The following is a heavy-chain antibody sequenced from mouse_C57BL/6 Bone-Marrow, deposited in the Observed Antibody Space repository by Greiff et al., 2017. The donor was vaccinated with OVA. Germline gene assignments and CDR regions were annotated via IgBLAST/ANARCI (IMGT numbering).Heavy chain of an antibody. J-gene: IGHJ4*01. Sequence: QVQLQQSGPGLVQPSQSLSITCTVSGFSLTSYGVHWVRQSPGKGLEWLGVIWRGGSTDYNAAFMSRLSITNDNSKSQVFFKMNSLQADDTAIYYCATYDYDDAMDYWGQGTSVTVSS. CDR3: ATYDYDDAMDY. D-gene: IGHD2-4*01. CDR1: GFSLTSYG. CDR2: IWRGGST. V-gene: IGHV2-5*01.